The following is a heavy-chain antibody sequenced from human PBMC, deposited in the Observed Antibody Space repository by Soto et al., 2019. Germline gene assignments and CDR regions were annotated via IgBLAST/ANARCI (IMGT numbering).Heavy chain of an antibody. Sequence: GGSLRLSCAASVFTSSRYSMNWVRQAPGKGLEWVSSISSSSSYIYYADSVKGRFTISRDNAKNPLYLQMNSLRAEDTAVYYCSSLNAAIFTEYHNWGQDNLLTVSA. V-gene: IGHV3-21*01. CDR2: ISSSSSYI. CDR1: VFTSSRYS. J-gene: IGHJ1*01. D-gene: IGHD6-25*01. CDR3: SSLNAAIFTEYHN.